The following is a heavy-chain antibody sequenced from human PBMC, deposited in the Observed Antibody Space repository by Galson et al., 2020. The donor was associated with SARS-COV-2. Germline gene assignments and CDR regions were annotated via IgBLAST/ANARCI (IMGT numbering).Heavy chain of an antibody. Sequence: GESLKISCKGSGYSFTSYWIGWVRPMPGKGLEWMGIIYPGDSDTRYSPSFQGQVTISADKSISTAYLQWSSLKASDTAMYYCARLRWYSSSWYPSYFDYWGQGTLVTVSS. J-gene: IGHJ4*02. CDR1: GYSFTSYW. V-gene: IGHV5-51*01. CDR2: IYPGDSDT. D-gene: IGHD6-13*01. CDR3: ARLRWYSSSWYPSYFDY.